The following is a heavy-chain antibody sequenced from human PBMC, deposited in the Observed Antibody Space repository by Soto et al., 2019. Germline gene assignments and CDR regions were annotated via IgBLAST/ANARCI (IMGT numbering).Heavy chain of an antibody. V-gene: IGHV3-53*04. J-gene: IGHJ3*02. CDR3: AREIYSGYDHDAFAI. CDR2: IYSGGST. CDR1: GFTVSSNY. Sequence: PGGSLRLSCAASGFTVSSNYMSWVRQAPGKGLEWVSVIYSGGSTYYADSVKGRFTISRHNSKNTLYLQMNSLRAEDTAVYYCAREIYSGYDHDAFAIWGQGTMVTVSS. D-gene: IGHD5-12*01.